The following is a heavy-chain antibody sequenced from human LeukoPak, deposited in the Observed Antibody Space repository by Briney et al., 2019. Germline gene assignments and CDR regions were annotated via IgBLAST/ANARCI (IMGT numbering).Heavy chain of an antibody. J-gene: IGHJ3*02. CDR3: ARDYYGSGSYSRRVDAFDI. CDR1: GGTFSSYA. CDR2: IIPIFGTA. D-gene: IGHD3-10*01. V-gene: IGHV1-69*06. Sequence: SVKVSCKASGGTFSSYAISWVRQAPGQGLEWMGGIIPIFGTANYAQKFQGRVTITADKSTSTAYMELSSLRSEDTAVYYCARDYYGSGSYSRRVDAFDIWGRGTMVTVSS.